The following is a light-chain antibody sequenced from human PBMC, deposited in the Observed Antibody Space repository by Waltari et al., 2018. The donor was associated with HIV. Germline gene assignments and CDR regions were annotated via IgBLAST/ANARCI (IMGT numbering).Light chain of an antibody. CDR2: NTN. Sequence: QSVLTPPPSASGTPGQRVTIPCSGSSSNIDSNTVSWYQQLPRTAPNLLLYNTNERPSGVPDRFSGSTSGTSASLAISGLQSESEADYYCAAWDDSLNGVVFGGGTKLTVL. V-gene: IGLV1-44*01. J-gene: IGLJ2*01. CDR3: AAWDDSLNGVV. CDR1: SSNIDSNT.